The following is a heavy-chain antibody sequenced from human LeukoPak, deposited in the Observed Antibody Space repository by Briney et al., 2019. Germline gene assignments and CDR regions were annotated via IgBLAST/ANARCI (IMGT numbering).Heavy chain of an antibody. D-gene: IGHD6-13*01. CDR1: GFTVSNNY. V-gene: IGHV3-66*01. Sequence: GGSLRLSCAASGFTVSNNYMSWVRQAPGKGLEWVSLIYSGGSTLYADSVKGRFTISRDSSKNTLYLQMNSLRAEDTAVYYCARDPPGIASSGTYRWGQGTLVTVSS. J-gene: IGHJ5*02. CDR3: ARDPPGIASSGTYR. CDR2: IYSGGST.